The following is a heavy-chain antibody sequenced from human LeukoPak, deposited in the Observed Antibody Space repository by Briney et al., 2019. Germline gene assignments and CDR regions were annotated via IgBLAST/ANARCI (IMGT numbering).Heavy chain of an antibody. Sequence: GGSLRLSFAASGFTFSSYAMSWVRQAAAKEGEGVSAISGSGGSTYYADSVKGRFTISRDNSKNTLYLQMNSLRAEDTAVYYCAKDESWFGENDYWGQGTLVTVSS. J-gene: IGHJ4*02. CDR3: AKDESWFGENDY. CDR1: GFTFSSYA. V-gene: IGHV3-23*01. CDR2: ISGSGGST. D-gene: IGHD3-10*01.